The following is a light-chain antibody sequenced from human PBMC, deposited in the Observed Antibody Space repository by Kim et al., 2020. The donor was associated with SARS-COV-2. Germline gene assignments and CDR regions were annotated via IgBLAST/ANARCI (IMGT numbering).Light chain of an antibody. CDR1: QSVSSSF. CDR3: HQYGWTPPT. Sequence: DIVLTQSPGTLSLSPGERATLSCRASQSVSSSFLAWYQRRPGQAPRLLIYAASSRATGIPDRFSGGRSGTDFTLTISRLEPEDFAVYFCHQYGWTPPTFGQGTKLEI. J-gene: IGKJ2*01. CDR2: AAS. V-gene: IGKV3-20*01.